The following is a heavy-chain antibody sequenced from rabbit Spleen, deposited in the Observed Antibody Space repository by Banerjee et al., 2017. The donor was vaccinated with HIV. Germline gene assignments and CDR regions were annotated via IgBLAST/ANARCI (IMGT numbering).Heavy chain of an antibody. J-gene: IGHJ4*01. V-gene: IGHV1S45*01. D-gene: IGHD1-1*01. CDR1: GFSFSSNW. CDR3: AGDHAISGYRFNL. CDR2: IDTGSSGFT. Sequence: LEESGGGLVKPGGTLTLTCTVSGFSFSSNWICWVHQAPGKGLEWIACIDTGSSGFTYFASWAKGRFTISKTSSTTVTLQMTSLTAADTATYFCAGDHAISGYRFNLWGPGTLVTVS.